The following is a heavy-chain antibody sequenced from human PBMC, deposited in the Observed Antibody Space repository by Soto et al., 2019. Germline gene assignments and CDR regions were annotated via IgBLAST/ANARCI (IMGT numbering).Heavy chain of an antibody. CDR2: IYPGDSDT. Sequence: GESLKISCKGSGYSFTSYWIGWVRQMPGKGLEWMGIIYPGDSDTRYSPSFQGQVTISADKSISTAYLQWSSPKASDTAMYYCARQYCGGDCYRSYWYFDLWGRGTLVTVSS. V-gene: IGHV5-51*01. J-gene: IGHJ2*01. CDR3: ARQYCGGDCYRSYWYFDL. CDR1: GYSFTSYW. D-gene: IGHD2-21*02.